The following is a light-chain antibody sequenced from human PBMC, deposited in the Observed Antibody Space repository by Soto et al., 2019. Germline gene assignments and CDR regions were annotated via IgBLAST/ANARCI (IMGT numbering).Light chain of an antibody. CDR2: EVT. V-gene: IGLV2-14*01. CDR1: SSHIGGYNY. CDR3: NSYTTSRTYV. Sequence: QSLLTHPASVSASPGQSITITCTGTSSHIGGYNYVSWYQQHPGKAPKLMIYEVTNRLSGGSDRFSGSNSGNTASLTISALQAEDEAVDYCNSYTTSRTYVFGTGT. J-gene: IGLJ1*01.